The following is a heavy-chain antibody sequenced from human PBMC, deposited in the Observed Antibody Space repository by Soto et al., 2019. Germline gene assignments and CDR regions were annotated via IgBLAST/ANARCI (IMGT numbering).Heavy chain of an antibody. Sequence: ASVKVSCKASGYTFTNNGISWMRQAPGQGLEWMGWISANNGNTKYAQNFQGRVTMTTDTSTSTAYMELRSLRSDDTAVYYCAREGLRYCSGGSCHSDYWGQGTLVTVSS. V-gene: IGHV1-18*01. D-gene: IGHD2-15*01. CDR3: AREGLRYCSGGSCHSDY. CDR2: ISANNGNT. CDR1: GYTFTNNG. J-gene: IGHJ4*02.